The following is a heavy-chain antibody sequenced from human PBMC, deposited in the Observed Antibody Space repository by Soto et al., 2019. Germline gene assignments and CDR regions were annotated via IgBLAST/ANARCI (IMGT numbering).Heavy chain of an antibody. CDR3: ARARGYGSGSYGHYYYYGMDV. CDR1: GFTFSDYY. J-gene: IGHJ6*02. Sequence: QVQLVESGGGLVKPGGSLRLSCAASGFTFSDYYMSWIRQAPGKGLEWVSYISSSGSTIYYADSVKGRFTISRDNAKNLLYLQMNSLRAEDTAVFYCARARGYGSGSYGHYYYYGMDVWGQGTTVTVSS. CDR2: ISSSGSTI. V-gene: IGHV3-11*01. D-gene: IGHD3-10*01.